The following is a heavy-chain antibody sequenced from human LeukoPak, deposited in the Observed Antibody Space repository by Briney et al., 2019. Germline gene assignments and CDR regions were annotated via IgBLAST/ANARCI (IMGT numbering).Heavy chain of an antibody. V-gene: IGHV3-53*01. CDR3: ARRAGEYSHPYDY. J-gene: IGHJ4*02. CDR1: GFTVSGNY. CDR2: IYSDDTT. D-gene: IGHD2-15*01. Sequence: GGSLRLSCAVSGFTVSGNYMSWIRQAPGKGLEWVSLIYSDDTTLYADSVKGRFTISRDISKNTLYLQMNSLRAEDTAIYYCARRAGEYSHPYDYWGQGTLVTVSS.